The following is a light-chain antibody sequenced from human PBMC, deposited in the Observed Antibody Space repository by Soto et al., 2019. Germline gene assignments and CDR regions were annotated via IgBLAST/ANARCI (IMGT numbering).Light chain of an antibody. CDR3: QSYDSSLSGWRV. CDR2: GNT. Sequence: QSVLTQPPSVSGAPGQRVTISCTGSSSNIGAGYDVHWYQQVPGTAPKLLIYGNTNRPSGVPDRLSGSKSGTSASLAITGLQAEDEADYYCQSYDSSLSGWRVFGGGTKLTV. J-gene: IGLJ3*02. CDR1: SSNIGAGYD. V-gene: IGLV1-40*01.